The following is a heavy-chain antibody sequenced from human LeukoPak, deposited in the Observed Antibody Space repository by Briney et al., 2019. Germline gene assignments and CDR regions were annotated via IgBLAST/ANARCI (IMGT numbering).Heavy chain of an antibody. CDR2: INSDGSST. D-gene: IGHD3-22*01. Sequence: GGSLRLYCAASGFTFSSYWMHWVRQAPGKGLVWVSRINSDGSSTSYADSVKGRFTISRDNAKNTLYLQMNSLRAEDTAVYYCARRYYYDSSGYYSLAFDYWGQGTLVTVSS. V-gene: IGHV3-74*01. J-gene: IGHJ4*02. CDR1: GFTFSSYW. CDR3: ARRYYYDSSGYYSLAFDY.